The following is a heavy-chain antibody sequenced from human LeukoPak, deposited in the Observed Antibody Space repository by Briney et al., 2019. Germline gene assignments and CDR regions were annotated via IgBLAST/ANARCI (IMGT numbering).Heavy chain of an antibody. D-gene: IGHD6-13*01. CDR1: GGSISYFY. J-gene: IGHJ2*01. V-gene: IGHV4-4*07. Sequence: PSETLSLTCTVSGGSISYFYWSWIRQPAGKGLEWIGRIETSGNTNYKPSLKSRVTMSVDTSKNQFSLKLSSVTAADTAVYYYARVSSSWYQDWYFDLWGRGTLVTVSS. CDR3: ARVSSSWYQDWYFDL. CDR2: IETSGNT.